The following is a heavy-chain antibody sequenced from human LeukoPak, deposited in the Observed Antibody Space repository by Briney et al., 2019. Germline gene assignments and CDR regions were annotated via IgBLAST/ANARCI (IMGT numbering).Heavy chain of an antibody. CDR2: MNPNSAHT. CDR3: ARGPALHSKWVGGRWFDP. Sequence: ASVKVSCKASGYTFTSYDIHWVGQAAGHGLEWMGWMNPNSAHTGHAQKFQGRVTMTRDTSMNTAYMELSGLTSEDTAIYYCARGPALHSKWVGGRWFDPWGQGTLLTVSS. V-gene: IGHV1-8*01. D-gene: IGHD6-19*01. J-gene: IGHJ5*02. CDR1: GYTFTSYD.